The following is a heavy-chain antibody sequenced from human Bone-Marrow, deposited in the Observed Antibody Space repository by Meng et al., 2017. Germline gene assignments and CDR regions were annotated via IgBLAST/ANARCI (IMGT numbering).Heavy chain of an antibody. CDR2: INHSGST. CDR3: ARDPQAAAGFYFDY. D-gene: IGHD6-13*01. J-gene: IGHJ4*02. Sequence: HVQLQQWGAGLLKPSETLSLTCAVYGGSFSGYYWSWIRQPPGKGLEWIGEINHSGSTNYNPSLKSRVTISVDTSKNQFSLKLSSVTAADTAVYYCARDPQAAAGFYFDYWGQGTLVTVSS. V-gene: IGHV4-34*01. CDR1: GGSFSGYY.